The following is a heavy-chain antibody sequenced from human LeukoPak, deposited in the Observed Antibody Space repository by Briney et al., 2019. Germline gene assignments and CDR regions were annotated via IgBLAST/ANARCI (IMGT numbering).Heavy chain of an antibody. D-gene: IGHD6-19*01. V-gene: IGHV1-46*01. CDR2: INPSGGST. Sequence: ASVRVSCKASGYTFTSYYMHWVRQAPGQGLEWMGIINPSGGSTSYAQKFQGRVTMTRDTSTSTVYMELSSLRSEDTAVYYCARDVPYSSGWSYYYYYGMDVWGQGTTVTVSS. J-gene: IGHJ6*02. CDR3: ARDVPYSSGWSYYYYYGMDV. CDR1: GYTFTSYY.